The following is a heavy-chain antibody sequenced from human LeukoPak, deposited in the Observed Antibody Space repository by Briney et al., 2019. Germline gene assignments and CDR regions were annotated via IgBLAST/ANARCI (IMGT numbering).Heavy chain of an antibody. V-gene: IGHV1-69*05. CDR2: ITPIFGTA. CDR3: ARFHHYYGSGSFDY. J-gene: IGHJ4*02. Sequence: SVKVSCKASGGTFSSYAISWVRQAPGQGLEGVGRITPIFGTANYAQKFQGRVTITTDESTSTAYMELSSLRSEDTAVYYCARFHHYYGSGSFDYWGQGTLVTVSS. CDR1: GGTFSSYA. D-gene: IGHD3-10*01.